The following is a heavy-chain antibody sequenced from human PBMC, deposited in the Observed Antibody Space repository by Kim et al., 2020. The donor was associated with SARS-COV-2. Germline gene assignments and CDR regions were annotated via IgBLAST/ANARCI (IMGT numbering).Heavy chain of an antibody. J-gene: IGHJ3*02. V-gene: IGHV3-9*01. D-gene: IGHD5-12*01. CDR2: ISWNSGSI. CDR1: GFTFDDYA. CDR3: ARVEMATDGDEFDI. Sequence: GGSLRLSCAASGFTFDDYAMHWVRQAPGKGLEWVSGISWNSGSIGYADTEKGRFTISKDNAKNSLYLQMNSLRAEDTALYYCARVEMATDGDEFDIWGQGTMVTVSS.